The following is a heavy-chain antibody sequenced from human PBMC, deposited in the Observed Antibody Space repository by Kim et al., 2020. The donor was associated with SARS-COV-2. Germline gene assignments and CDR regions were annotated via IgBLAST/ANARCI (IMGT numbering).Heavy chain of an antibody. CDR2: ISDDSDDI. Sequence: GGSLRLSCAASGLTFSTNTMNWVRQAPGKGLEWVSFISDDSDDIYYADSVKGRFTISRDNAKKSLYLQMNSLRADDTAVYYCARDGYYGPSYGAFDIWG. CDR1: GLTFSTNT. J-gene: IGHJ3*02. D-gene: IGHD3-3*01. CDR3: ARDGYYGPSYGAFDI. V-gene: IGHV3-21*01.